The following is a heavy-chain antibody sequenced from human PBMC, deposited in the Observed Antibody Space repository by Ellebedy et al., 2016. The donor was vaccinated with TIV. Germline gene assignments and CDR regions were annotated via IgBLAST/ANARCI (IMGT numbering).Heavy chain of an antibody. CDR1: GFTVSSNY. CDR3: SYSSSWYIVSHYYYGMDV. D-gene: IGHD6-13*01. J-gene: IGHJ6*02. V-gene: IGHV3-66*01. CDR2: IYSGGST. Sequence: PGGSLRLSCAASGFTVSSNYMSWVRQAPGKGLEWVSVIYSGGSTYYADSVKGRFTISRDNSKNTLYLQMNSLRAEDTAVYYCSYSSSWYIVSHYYYGMDVWGQGTTVTVSS.